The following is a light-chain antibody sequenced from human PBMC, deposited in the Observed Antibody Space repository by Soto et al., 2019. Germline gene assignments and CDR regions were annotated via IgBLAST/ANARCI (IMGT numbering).Light chain of an antibody. Sequence: DIQMTQSPSTLSASVGDRATITCRASESMSNCLAWYQQKPGKAPKLLISGASSLQSGVPSRFSGSASGTEFTLTISSLQPDDIATYYCQQCHRYLTFGQGTKVEMK. J-gene: IGKJ1*01. CDR2: GAS. V-gene: IGKV1-5*01. CDR3: QQCHRYLT. CDR1: ESMSNC.